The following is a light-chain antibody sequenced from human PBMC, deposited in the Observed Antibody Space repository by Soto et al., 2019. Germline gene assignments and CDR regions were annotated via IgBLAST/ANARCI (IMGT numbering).Light chain of an antibody. CDR1: SHDVGRYFL. Sequence: QSALTQPASVSGSPGQSVSISCTGTSHDVGRYFLVSWYQQHPGKAPKLIIFEDTKRPSEVSSRFSGSKSGNTASLTISGLQTEDEADYFCCSYAGSITFVAFGGGTKVTVL. CDR3: CSYAGSITFVA. V-gene: IGLV2-23*02. CDR2: EDT. J-gene: IGLJ2*01.